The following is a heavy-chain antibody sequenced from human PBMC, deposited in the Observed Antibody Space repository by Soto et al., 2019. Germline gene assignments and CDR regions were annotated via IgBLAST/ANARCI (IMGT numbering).Heavy chain of an antibody. D-gene: IGHD3-22*01. V-gene: IGHV3-30*14. CDR3: AREDESSGHAGTFKH. CDR2: ISVDGGST. CDR1: GFTFSTYV. J-gene: IGHJ1*01. Sequence: QVQLVESGGGVVQPGRSLRLSCIASGFTFSTYVMHWVRQAPGEGLEWVAVISVDGGSTHYTDSVKGRFTISRDNAKNTVYLQMDSLTVEETTVYYCAREDESSGHAGTFKHWGQGTLVTVSS.